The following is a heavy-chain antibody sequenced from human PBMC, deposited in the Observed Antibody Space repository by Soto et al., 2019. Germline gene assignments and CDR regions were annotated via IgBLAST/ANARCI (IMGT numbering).Heavy chain of an antibody. D-gene: IGHD6-6*01. J-gene: IGHJ4*02. Sequence: SETLSLTCTVSGGSIGSGGYYWSWIRQHPGKGLEWIGYIYYSGSTYYNPSLKSRVTISVDTSKNQFSLKLGSVTAADTAVYYCARASIAARRGFDYWGQGTLVTAPQ. CDR3: ARASIAARRGFDY. CDR2: IYYSGST. CDR1: GGSIGSGGYY. V-gene: IGHV4-31*03.